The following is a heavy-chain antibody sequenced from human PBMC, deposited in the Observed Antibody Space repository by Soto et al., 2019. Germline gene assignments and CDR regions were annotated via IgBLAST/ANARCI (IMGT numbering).Heavy chain of an antibody. CDR2: INHSGST. D-gene: IGHD5-12*01. J-gene: IGHJ4*02. Sequence: QVQLQQWGAGLLKPSETLSLTCAVYGGSFSGYYWSWIRQPPGKGLEWIGEINHSGSTNYNPSLKSRVTISVDRSKNQFSLKVSSVTAAHTAVYYCARGGYSGYARWGQGTLVTVSS. V-gene: IGHV4-34*01. CDR3: ARGGYSGYAR. CDR1: GGSFSGYY.